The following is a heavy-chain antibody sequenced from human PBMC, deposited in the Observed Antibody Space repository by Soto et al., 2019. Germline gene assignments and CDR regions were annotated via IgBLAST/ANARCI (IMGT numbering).Heavy chain of an antibody. CDR2: INQDGGEK. CDR3: AGGSGWTSDT. V-gene: IGHV3-7*05. Sequence: EVQLVESGGGLVQPGGSLRLSCAVSEFTFMTWVRQAPGEGLEWVANINQDGGEKHYLASVRGRFTISRDNAKKSLYFEMNSRSAEDTAVYYCAGGSGWTSDTGGQGTLVTVSS. CDR1: EFTF. D-gene: IGHD6-19*01. J-gene: IGHJ5*02.